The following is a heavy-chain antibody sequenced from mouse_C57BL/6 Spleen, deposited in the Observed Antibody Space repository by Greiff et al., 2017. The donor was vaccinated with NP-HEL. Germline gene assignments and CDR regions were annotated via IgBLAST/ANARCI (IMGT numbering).Heavy chain of an antibody. Sequence: EVQLVESGGGLVQPGGSLSLSCAASGFTFTDYYMSWVRQPPGQALEWFGFIRNKANGYTTEYSASVKGRFTISRDNTQSILYLQMNALGAEDSATYYSARYTEAMEYWGQGTSVTVSS. CDR1: GFTFTDYY. CDR2: IRNKANGYTT. V-gene: IGHV7-3*01. J-gene: IGHJ4*01. CDR3: ARYTEAMEY.